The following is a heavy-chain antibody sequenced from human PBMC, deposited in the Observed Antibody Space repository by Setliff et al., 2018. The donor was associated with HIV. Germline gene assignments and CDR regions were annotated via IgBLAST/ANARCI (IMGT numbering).Heavy chain of an antibody. CDR1: GGSISSGDYY. CDR3: ARGYGDFDR. Sequence: SETLSLTCTVSGGSISSGDYYWNWIRLPPGKGLEWIGYIFHSGSTNYNPSLKSRVTISVDTSKSQFSLKLSSVTAADTAVYYCARGYGDFDRWGQGTLVTVSS. V-gene: IGHV4-61*08. D-gene: IGHD4-17*01. J-gene: IGHJ4*02. CDR2: IFHSGST.